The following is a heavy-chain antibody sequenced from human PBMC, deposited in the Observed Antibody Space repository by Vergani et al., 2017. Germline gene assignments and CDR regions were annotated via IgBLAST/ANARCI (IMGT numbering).Heavy chain of an antibody. Sequence: QVQLQESGPGLVKPSQTLSLTCTVSGGSISSYYWSWIRQPPGKGLEWIGYIYYSGSTNYNPSLKSRVTISVDTSKNQFSLKLSSVTAADTAVYYCARVPSGWYYWFDPWGQGTLVTVSS. V-gene: IGHV4-59*01. CDR2: IYYSGST. J-gene: IGHJ5*02. CDR3: ARVPSGWYYWFDP. D-gene: IGHD6-19*01. CDR1: GGSISSYY.